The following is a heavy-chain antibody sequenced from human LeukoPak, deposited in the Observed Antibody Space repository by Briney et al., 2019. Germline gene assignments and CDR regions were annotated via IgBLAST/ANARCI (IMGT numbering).Heavy chain of an antibody. CDR2: MNPNSGNT. Sequence: ASVKVSCKASGYTFTSYDINWVRQATGQGLEWMGWMNPNSGNTGYAQKFQGRVTMTRNTSISTAYMELSSLRSEDTAVYYCARGPGAYYGSGYPGDYYTDVWGKGTTVTVSS. V-gene: IGHV1-8*01. CDR1: GYTFTSYD. J-gene: IGHJ6*03. D-gene: IGHD3-10*01. CDR3: ARGPGAYYGSGYPGDYYTDV.